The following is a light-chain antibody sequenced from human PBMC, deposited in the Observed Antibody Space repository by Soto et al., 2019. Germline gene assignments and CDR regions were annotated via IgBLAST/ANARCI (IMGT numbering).Light chain of an antibody. CDR3: QQRSNWPIT. Sequence: EIVLTQSPATLSLSPGERATLFCRASQSVTNYLAWYQQKPGQAPRLLIHDTSTRATGIPARFSGSGSGTYFTLTISSLEPDDFAVYYCQQRSNWPITFGQGTRLEIK. V-gene: IGKV3-11*01. CDR2: DTS. CDR1: QSVTNY. J-gene: IGKJ5*01.